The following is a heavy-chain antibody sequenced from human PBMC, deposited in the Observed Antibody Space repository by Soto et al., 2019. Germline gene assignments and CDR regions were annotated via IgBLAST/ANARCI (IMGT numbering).Heavy chain of an antibody. J-gene: IGHJ6*02. CDR2: IIPLFNRT. CDR1: GGTFSSYA. V-gene: IGHV1-69*01. Sequence: QVQLVQSGAEVKKPGSSVKVSCKASGGTFSSYAITWVRQAPRQGLEWMGGIIPLFNRTNYSQTFQCRVTITAGGLPSTVYMELSSLRSDDTAVYFWARTYFGGNAIRLYYYGMNVRGQGTMVTVSS. CDR3: ARTYFGGNAIRLYYYGMNV. D-gene: IGHD3-10*01.